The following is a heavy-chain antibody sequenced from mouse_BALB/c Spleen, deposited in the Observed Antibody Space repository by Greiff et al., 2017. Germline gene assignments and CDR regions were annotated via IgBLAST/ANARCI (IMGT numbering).Heavy chain of an antibody. V-gene: IGHV5-6-3*01. Sequence: VQLQQSGGGLVQPGGSLKLSCAASGFTFSSYGMSWVRQTPDKRLELVATINSNGGSTYYPDSVKGRFTISRDNAKNTLYLQMSSLKSEDTAMYYCARDGYYPRYYFNYWGQGTTLTVSS. CDR3: ARDGYYPRYYFNY. J-gene: IGHJ2*01. D-gene: IGHD2-3*01. CDR2: INSNGGST. CDR1: GFTFSSYG.